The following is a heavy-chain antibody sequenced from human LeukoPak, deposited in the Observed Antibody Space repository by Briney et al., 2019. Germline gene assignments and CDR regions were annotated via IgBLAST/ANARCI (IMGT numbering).Heavy chain of an antibody. Sequence: GALRLSCAASGFTFSSYAMHWVRQAPGKGLEWVAVISYDGSNKYYADSVKGRFTMSRDTSKNTLYLQMNNLRAEDTAVYYCATSSSIWYYFDHWGQGTLVTVSS. CDR1: GFTFSSYA. D-gene: IGHD2-2*01. V-gene: IGHV3-30*14. CDR2: ISYDGSNK. J-gene: IGHJ4*02. CDR3: ATSSSIWYYFDH.